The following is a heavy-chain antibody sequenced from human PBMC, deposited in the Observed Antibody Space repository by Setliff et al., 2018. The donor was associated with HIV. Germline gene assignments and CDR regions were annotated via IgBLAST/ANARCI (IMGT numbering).Heavy chain of an antibody. J-gene: IGHJ6*03. CDR2: IIPIFGTA. Sequence: SVKVSCKASGGTFSNYAISWVRQAPGQGLEWMGGIIPIFGTANYAQKFQGRVTITADESTSTAYMELSSLRSEDTAVYYCARGGDYYGSGIYYSLYYYYTDVWGKGTTVTVSS. CDR1: GGTFSNYA. CDR3: ARGGDYYGSGIYYSLYYYYTDV. V-gene: IGHV1-69*13. D-gene: IGHD3-10*01.